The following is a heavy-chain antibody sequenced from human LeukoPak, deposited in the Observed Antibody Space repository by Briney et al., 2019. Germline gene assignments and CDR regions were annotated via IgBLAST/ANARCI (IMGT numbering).Heavy chain of an antibody. CDR1: GGTFSSYA. Sequence: GASVKVSCKASGGTFSSYAISWVRQAPGQGLEWMGGIIPIFGTANYAQKFQGRVTITEDKSTSTAYMELSSLRSEDTAVYYCARALIVVVPAAMSPYYYGMDVWGKGTTVTVSS. CDR3: ARALIVVVPAAMSPYYYGMDV. CDR2: IIPIFGTA. V-gene: IGHV1-69*06. J-gene: IGHJ6*04. D-gene: IGHD2-2*01.